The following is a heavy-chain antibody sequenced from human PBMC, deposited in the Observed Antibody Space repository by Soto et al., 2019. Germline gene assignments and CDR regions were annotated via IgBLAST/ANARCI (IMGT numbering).Heavy chain of an antibody. CDR2: INPSGGST. J-gene: IGHJ6*02. D-gene: IGHD3-9*01. CDR1: GYTFTSYY. Sequence: ASVKVSCKASGYTFTSYYMHWVRQAPGQGLEWMGIINPSGGSTSYAQKFQGRVTMTRDTSTSTVYMELSSLRSEDTAVYYCARDRGLRYFDWLPPRPYGMDVWGQGTKVTVSS. V-gene: IGHV1-46*01. CDR3: ARDRGLRYFDWLPPRPYGMDV.